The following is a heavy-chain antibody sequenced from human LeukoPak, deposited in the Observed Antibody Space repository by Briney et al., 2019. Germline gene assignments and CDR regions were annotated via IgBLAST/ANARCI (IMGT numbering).Heavy chain of an antibody. J-gene: IGHJ3*02. V-gene: IGHV4-59*02. CDR1: GFTVSSNY. CDR2: IYYSGST. CDR3: ARDSSSWYDAFDI. D-gene: IGHD6-13*01. Sequence: LRLSCAASGFTVSSNYMSWVRQAPGKGLEWIGYIYYSGSTNYNPSLKSRVTISVDTSKNQFSLKLSSVTAADTAVYYCARDSSSWYDAFDIWGQGTMVTVSS.